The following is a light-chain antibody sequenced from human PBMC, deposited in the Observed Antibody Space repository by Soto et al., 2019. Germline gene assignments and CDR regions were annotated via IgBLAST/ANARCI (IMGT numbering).Light chain of an antibody. CDR1: QSVTSN. V-gene: IGKV3-15*01. J-gene: IGKJ4*01. CDR2: GAS. Sequence: EILMTQSPATLSVSPGERAPLSCRASQSVTSNLAWYQQKPGQPPRRLIYGASTRATGIPARFSGSGSGTEFTLTISSLQSEDFAVYYCQQYNNWPLTFGGGTKVEIK. CDR3: QQYNNWPLT.